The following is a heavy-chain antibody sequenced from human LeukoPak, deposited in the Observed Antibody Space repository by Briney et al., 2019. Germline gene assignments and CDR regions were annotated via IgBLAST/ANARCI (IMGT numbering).Heavy chain of an antibody. CDR1: GFTFQLYA. CDR2: MCGSAGCT. J-gene: IGHJ5*02. D-gene: IGHD3-10*02. V-gene: IGHV3-23*01. CDR3: VRDRPNYHESNGHYYNRDGDH. Sequence: GGSLRLSCAASGFTFQLYAMRWVRPAPAKGLQWVASMCGSAGCTFYADSVKGRFTISRDNSKNTLYLQMNGLRAEDTAIYYCVRDRPNYHESNGHYYNRDGDHWGQGTLVTVSS.